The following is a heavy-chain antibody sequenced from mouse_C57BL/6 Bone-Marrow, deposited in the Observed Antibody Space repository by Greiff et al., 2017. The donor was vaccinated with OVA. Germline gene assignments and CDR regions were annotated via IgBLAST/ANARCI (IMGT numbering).Heavy chain of an antibody. J-gene: IGHJ2*01. D-gene: IGHD1-1*01. CDR1: GFPFSDYG. CDR3: ARGTVVATCDY. CDR2: ISSGSSTI. V-gene: IGHV5-17*01. Sequence: EVQLQASGGGLVKPGGSLKLSCAASGFPFSDYGMHWVRQAPEKGLAWVAYISSGSSTIYYADTVKGRFTISRDNAKNTLFLQMTSLRSEDTAMYYCARGTVVATCDYWGQGTTLTVSS.